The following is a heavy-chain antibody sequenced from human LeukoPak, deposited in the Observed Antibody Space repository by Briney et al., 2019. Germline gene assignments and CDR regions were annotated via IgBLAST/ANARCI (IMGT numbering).Heavy chain of an antibody. J-gene: IGHJ4*02. CDR1: GYTITSKY. CDR2: INPSGGST. CDR3: ARGCTSTSCYDY. V-gene: IGHV1-46*01. Sequence: ASVKVSCKASGYTITSKYIHWVRQAPGQGLEWMGVINPSGGSTSYAQKFQARVTMTRDMSASTVYMELSSLRSEDTAVYYCARGCTSTSCYDYWGQGTLVTVSS. D-gene: IGHD2-2*01.